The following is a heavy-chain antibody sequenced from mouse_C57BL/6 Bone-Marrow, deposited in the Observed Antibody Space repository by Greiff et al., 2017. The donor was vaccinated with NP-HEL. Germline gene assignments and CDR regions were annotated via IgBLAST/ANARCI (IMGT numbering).Heavy chain of an antibody. CDR3: TRFPDYYGSSYVWYFDV. J-gene: IGHJ1*03. CDR2: IYPGNSDT. D-gene: IGHD1-1*01. V-gene: IGHV1-5*01. CDR1: GYTFTSYW. Sequence: EVKVVESGTVLARPGASVKMSCKTSGYTFTSYWMHWVKQRPGQGLEWIGAIYPGNSDTSYNQKFKGKAKLTAVTSASTAYMELSSLTNEDSAVYYCTRFPDYYGSSYVWYFDVWGTGTTVTVSS.